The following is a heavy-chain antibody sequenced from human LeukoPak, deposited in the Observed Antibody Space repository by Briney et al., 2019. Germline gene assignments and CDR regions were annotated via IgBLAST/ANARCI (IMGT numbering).Heavy chain of an antibody. Sequence: GTSLRLSCAASGSTFRTYGMHWVRQAPGKGLEWVAVISKDGSNKYYGDSDSVKGRFTISRDNSKNTLYLQMNSLRADDTAVYYCAKGISGYSGYDDAFDIWGQGTMVTVSS. CDR1: GSTFRTYG. J-gene: IGHJ3*02. D-gene: IGHD5-12*01. V-gene: IGHV3-30*18. CDR3: AKGISGYSGYDDAFDI. CDR2: ISKDGSNK.